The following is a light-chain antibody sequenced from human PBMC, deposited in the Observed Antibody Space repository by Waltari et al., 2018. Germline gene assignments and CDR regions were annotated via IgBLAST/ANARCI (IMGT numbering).Light chain of an antibody. CDR3: CSYAGSSTVV. Sequence: QSALTQPASVSGSPGQSITISCTGTSRDVGSYNLVSWYQQHPGKAPKPVLYEVSKRPSVVSTRFSGSKSGNTASLTISGLQAEDEADYYCCSYAGSSTVVFGGGTKLTVL. J-gene: IGLJ2*01. CDR2: EVS. CDR1: SRDVGSYNL. V-gene: IGLV2-23*02.